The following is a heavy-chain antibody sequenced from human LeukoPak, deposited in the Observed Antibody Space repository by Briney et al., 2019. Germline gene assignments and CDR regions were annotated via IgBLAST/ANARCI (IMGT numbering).Heavy chain of an antibody. CDR2: IIPILGIA. J-gene: IGHJ4*02. D-gene: IGHD3-9*01. V-gene: IGHV1-69*04. CDR1: VGTFSSYA. CDR3: ARDIMTGYSSN. Sequence: VASVKVSCKASVGTFSSYAISWVRQAPGQGLEWMGRIIPILGIANYAQKFQGRVTITADKSTSTAYMELSSLRSEDTAVYYCARDIMTGYSSNWGQGTLVTVSS.